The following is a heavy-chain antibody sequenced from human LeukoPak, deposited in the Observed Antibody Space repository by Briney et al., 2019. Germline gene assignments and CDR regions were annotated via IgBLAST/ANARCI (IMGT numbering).Heavy chain of an antibody. CDR3: ARDLAGYPFFMDV. V-gene: IGHV4-39*07. CDR2: LDESGRP. D-gene: IGHD2-15*01. J-gene: IGHJ6*03. Sequence: SETLSLTCSVSGGPTRRGRHHWAWVRQPPGKGLEFIGSLDESGRPYYNAPLKSRVTISEDSSGKQFSLNLSSVTAADTAVYYCARDLAGYPFFMDVWGRGTTVIVSS. CDR1: GGPTRRGRHH.